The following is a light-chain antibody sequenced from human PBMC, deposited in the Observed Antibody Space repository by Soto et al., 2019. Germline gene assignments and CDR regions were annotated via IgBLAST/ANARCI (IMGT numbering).Light chain of an antibody. V-gene: IGKV3-20*01. CDR1: QSVSSSY. Sequence: EMVLTQSPVTLSLSPGERATLSCRASQSVSSSYLAWYQQKPGQAPRLLIYGASSRATGIPDRFSGSGSGTDFTLTISRLEPEDFAVYYCQQYGSSPRTFGQGTKVDIK. CDR2: GAS. J-gene: IGKJ1*01. CDR3: QQYGSSPRT.